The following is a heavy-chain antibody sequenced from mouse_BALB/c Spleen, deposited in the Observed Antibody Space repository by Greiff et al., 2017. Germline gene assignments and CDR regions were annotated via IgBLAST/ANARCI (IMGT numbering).Heavy chain of an antibody. Sequence: VQLQQSGPELVRPGVSVKISCKGSSYTFTDYAMHWVKQSHAKSLEWIGVISTYYGNTNYNQKFKGKATMTVDKSSSTAYMELARMTSEDSAVYYCARSGGSSWDYAMDYWGQGTSVTVSS. J-gene: IGHJ4*01. CDR2: ISTYYGNT. CDR1: SYTFTDYA. CDR3: ARSGGSSWDYAMDY. V-gene: IGHV1-67*01. D-gene: IGHD1-1*01.